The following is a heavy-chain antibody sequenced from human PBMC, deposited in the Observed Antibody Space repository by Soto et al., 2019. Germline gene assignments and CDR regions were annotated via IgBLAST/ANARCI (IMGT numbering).Heavy chain of an antibody. CDR1: GYIFIDYC. J-gene: IGHJ4*02. Sequence: GESLKISCKASGYIFIDYCIGWVLQRPGKGLEWMGIVYPRDSDTRYSPSFQGQVTISADRSTGTAFLQWRSLKASDTALYYCARPPLPGYSIHFNSWGQGTLVTVSS. CDR3: ARPPLPGYSIHFNS. V-gene: IGHV5-51*01. CDR2: VYPRDSDT. D-gene: IGHD2-15*01.